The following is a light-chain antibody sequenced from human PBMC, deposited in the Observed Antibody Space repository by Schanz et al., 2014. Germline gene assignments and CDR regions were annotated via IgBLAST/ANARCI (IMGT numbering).Light chain of an antibody. J-gene: IGLJ3*02. Sequence: QSVLTQPPSASGPPGQRVTISCSGSSSNIGSNPVNWYEQLPGTAPKLLMYSNNQRPSGVPDRFSGSKSGTSASLAISGLQSEDEADYFCATWDGSFGVFGGGTKLTVL. V-gene: IGLV1-44*01. CDR1: SSNIGSNP. CDR3: ATWDGSFGV. CDR2: SNN.